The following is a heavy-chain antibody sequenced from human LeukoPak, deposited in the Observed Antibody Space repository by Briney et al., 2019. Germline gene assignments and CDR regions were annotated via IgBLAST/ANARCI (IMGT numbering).Heavy chain of an antibody. V-gene: IGHV3-21*01. CDR1: GFTFSSHS. D-gene: IGHD3-10*01. CDR3: ARGVGGFENWFDP. CDR2: ISSSSSYI. Sequence: PGGSLRLSCAASGFTFSSHSMNWVRQAPGKGLEWVSSISSSSSYIYYADSVKGRFTISRDNAKNSLYLQMNSLRAEDTAVYYCARGVGGFENWFDPWGQGTLVTVSS. J-gene: IGHJ5*02.